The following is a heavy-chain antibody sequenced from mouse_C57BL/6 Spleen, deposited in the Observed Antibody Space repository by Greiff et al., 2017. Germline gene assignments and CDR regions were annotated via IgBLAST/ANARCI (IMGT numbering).Heavy chain of an antibody. V-gene: IGHV1-26*01. CDR3: ARGGLGQGFAY. J-gene: IGHJ3*01. CDR2: INPNNGGT. Sequence: EVKLQQSGPELVKPGASVKISCKASGYTFTDYYMNWVKQSHGKSLEWIGDINPNNGGTSYNQKFKGKATLTVDKSSSTAYMELRSLTSEDSAVYYCARGGLGQGFAYWGQGTLVTVSA. D-gene: IGHD4-1*01. CDR1: GYTFTDYY.